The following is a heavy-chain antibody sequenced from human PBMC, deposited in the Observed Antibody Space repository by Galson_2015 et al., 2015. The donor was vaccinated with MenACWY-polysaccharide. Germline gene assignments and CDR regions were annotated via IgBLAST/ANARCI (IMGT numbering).Heavy chain of an antibody. D-gene: IGHD6-13*01. CDR3: ARVQGGYSHDWHNPYYFDY. V-gene: IGHV3-74*01. CDR2: ISSGGSST. J-gene: IGHJ4*02. Sequence: SLRLSCAASGFTFSSYWMHWVRQVPGKGLVWVSRISSGGSSTSYADSVKGRFTISRDNAKNTLHLQMNSLRVEDTAVYYCARVQGGYSHDWHNPYYFDYWGPGSLFTVYS. CDR1: GFTFSSYW.